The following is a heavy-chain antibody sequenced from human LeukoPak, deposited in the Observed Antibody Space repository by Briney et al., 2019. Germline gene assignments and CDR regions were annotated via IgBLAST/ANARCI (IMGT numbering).Heavy chain of an antibody. D-gene: IGHD6-19*01. J-gene: IGHJ4*02. CDR3: ERRGQWLATPFDY. CDR1: SGSFSGYY. Sequence: SETLSLTCAVYSGSFSGYYWSWIRQPPGKGLEWIGEINHSGSTNYNPSLKSRVTISVDTSKNQFSLKLSSVTAADTAVYYCERRGQWLATPFDYWGQGTLVTVSS. V-gene: IGHV4-34*01. CDR2: INHSGST.